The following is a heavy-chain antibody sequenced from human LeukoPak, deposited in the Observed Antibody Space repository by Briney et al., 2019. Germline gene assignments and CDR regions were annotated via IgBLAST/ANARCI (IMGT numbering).Heavy chain of an antibody. D-gene: IGHD6-13*01. CDR2: IYYSGST. Sequence: SETLSLTCTVSGGSVSSSNYYWGWIRQPPGKGLELIGSIYYSGSTYYNPSLKSRATISVDASKNQFSLKLSSVTAADTAVYYCPRERYSSSWFDPWGQGTLVTVSS. J-gene: IGHJ5*02. V-gene: IGHV4-39*02. CDR1: GGSVSSSNYY. CDR3: PRERYSSSWFDP.